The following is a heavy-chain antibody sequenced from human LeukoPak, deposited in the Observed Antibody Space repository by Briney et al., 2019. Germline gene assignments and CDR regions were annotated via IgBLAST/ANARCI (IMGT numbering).Heavy chain of an antibody. Sequence: GSLRLSCAASGFTFSSYSMLWVRQAPGKGLEWVSYISSSSSTIYYADSVKGRFTISRDNAKNSLYLQMNTLRAEDTAVYFCAKGTSGIIAGGHDYYMDVWGKGTTVTISS. D-gene: IGHD6-13*01. J-gene: IGHJ6*03. V-gene: IGHV3-48*01. CDR1: GFTFSSYS. CDR3: AKGTSGIIAGGHDYYMDV. CDR2: ISSSSSTI.